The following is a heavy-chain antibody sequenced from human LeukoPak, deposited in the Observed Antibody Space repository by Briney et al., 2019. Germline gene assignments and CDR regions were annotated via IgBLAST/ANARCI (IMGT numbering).Heavy chain of an antibody. D-gene: IGHD6-25*01. CDR2: INHSGST. V-gene: IGHV4-34*01. Sequence: NPSETLSLTCAVYGGSFSGYYWSWIRQPPGKGLERIGEINHSGSTNYNPSLKSRVTISVDTSKNQFSLKLSSVTAADTAVYYCASGVYSSARVYYYYYYMDVWGKGTTVTVSS. J-gene: IGHJ6*03. CDR1: GGSFSGYY. CDR3: ASGVYSSARVYYYYYYMDV.